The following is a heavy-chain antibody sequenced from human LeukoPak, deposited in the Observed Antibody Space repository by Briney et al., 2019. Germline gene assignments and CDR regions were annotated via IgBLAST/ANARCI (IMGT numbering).Heavy chain of an antibody. CDR3: IVFGDSNH. J-gene: IGHJ5*02. CDR1: GLTGSHNY. Sequence: GGSLRLSCAASGLTGSHNYVSWVRQAPGKGLEWVSAIHTSGDTCYADSVKSRFTISRDTSKNTLYLQINSLRVEDTAVYYCIVFGDSNHWGQGTLVTVSS. CDR2: IHTSGDT. V-gene: IGHV3-53*01. D-gene: IGHD4-17*01.